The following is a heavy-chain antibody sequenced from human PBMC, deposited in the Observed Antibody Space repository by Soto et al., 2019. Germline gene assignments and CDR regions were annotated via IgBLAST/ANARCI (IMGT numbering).Heavy chain of an antibody. J-gene: IGHJ4*02. CDR2: IYYSGST. CDR1: GGSISSYY. Sequence: SETLSLTCTVSGGSISSYYWSWIRQPPGKGLEWIGYIYYSGSTNYNPSLKSRVTISVDTSKNQFSLKLSSVTAADTAVYYCARVGGSYYKGSVDYWGQGTLVTVSS. CDR3: ARVGGSYYKGSVDY. V-gene: IGHV4-59*01. D-gene: IGHD1-26*01.